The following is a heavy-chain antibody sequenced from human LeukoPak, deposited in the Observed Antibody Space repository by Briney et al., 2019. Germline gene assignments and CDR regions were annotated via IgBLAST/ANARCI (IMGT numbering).Heavy chain of an antibody. J-gene: IGHJ4*02. CDR3: ARDVLR. Sequence: SETLSLTCTVSGDSITSGGYYWSWIRQRPGKGLEWIGYIYKTGNTYYNPSLKSRVTMSVDTSRNQFSLKVNSVTAADTAVYYCARDVLRWGQGTLVTVSS. CDR2: IYKTGNT. V-gene: IGHV4-31*03. CDR1: GDSITSGGYY.